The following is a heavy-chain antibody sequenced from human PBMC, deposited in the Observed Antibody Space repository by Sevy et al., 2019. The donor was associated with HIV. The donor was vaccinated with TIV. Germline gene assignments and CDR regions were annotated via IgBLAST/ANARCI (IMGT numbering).Heavy chain of an antibody. V-gene: IGHV1-69*13. CDR1: GGTFSSYA. CDR2: IIPIFGTA. J-gene: IGHJ6*02. CDR3: ARDRGPGPASYYYGIDV. D-gene: IGHD3-10*01. Sequence: ASVKVSCKASGGTFSSYAISWVRQAPGQGLEWMGGIIPIFGTANYAQKFQGRVTITADESTSTAYMELSSLRSEDTAVYYCARDRGPGPASYYYGIDVRGQGTTVTVSS.